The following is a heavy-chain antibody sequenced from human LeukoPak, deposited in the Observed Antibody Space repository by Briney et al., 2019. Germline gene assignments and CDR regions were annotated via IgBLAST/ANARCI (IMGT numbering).Heavy chain of an antibody. J-gene: IGHJ4*02. Sequence: PGGSLRLSCAASGLTFSSYSMNWVRQAPGKGLEGVSSISSSSSYIYYADSVKGRFTISRDNAKNSLYLQMNSLRAEDTAVYYCARESIAAALDYWGQGTLVTVSS. V-gene: IGHV3-21*01. CDR3: ARESIAAALDY. CDR1: GLTFSSYS. CDR2: ISSSSSYI. D-gene: IGHD6-13*01.